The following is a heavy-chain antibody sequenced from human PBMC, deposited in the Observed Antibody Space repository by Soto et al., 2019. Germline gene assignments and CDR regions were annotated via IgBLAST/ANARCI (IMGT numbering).Heavy chain of an antibody. Sequence: QVKLVQSGAEVKKPGSSVKVSCKASGGTFSSYAISWVRQAPGQGLEWMGGIIPISGTANYAQKFQGRVTITADDSTSTAYMELISLRSEDTAVYYCARSQGSSTSLEIYYYYYYGMDVWGQGTTVTVSS. J-gene: IGHJ6*02. D-gene: IGHD2-2*01. CDR2: IIPISGTA. CDR3: ARSQGSSTSLEIYYYYYYGMDV. CDR1: GGTFSSYA. V-gene: IGHV1-69*01.